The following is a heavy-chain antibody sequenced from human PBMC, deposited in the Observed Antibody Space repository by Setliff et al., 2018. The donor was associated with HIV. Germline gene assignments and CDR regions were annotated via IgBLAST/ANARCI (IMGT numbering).Heavy chain of an antibody. J-gene: IGHJ3*02. CDR2: LIPILDIT. CDR3: AGPRGDEAFDI. CDR1: GDTSSTYA. V-gene: IGHV1-69*10. Sequence: WASVMVSCKASGDTSSTYAINWARQAPGQGLEWMGQLIPILDITNYAQKFQGRVTITADKSTNTMYMEMTSLTSEDTAVYYCAGPRGDEAFDIWGQGTMVTVSS. D-gene: IGHD3-10*01.